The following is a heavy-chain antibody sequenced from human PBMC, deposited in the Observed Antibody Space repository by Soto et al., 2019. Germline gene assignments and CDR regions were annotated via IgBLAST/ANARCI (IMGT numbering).Heavy chain of an antibody. D-gene: IGHD6-13*01. CDR3: ARGRESSSWATYYYYYYGMDV. V-gene: IGHV4-34*01. Sequence: SETLSLTCAVYGGSFSGYYWSWIRQPPGKGLEWIGEINHSGSTNYNPSLKSRVTISVDTSKNQFSLKLSSVTAADTAVYYCARGRESSSWATYYYYYYGMDVWGQGTTVTV. CDR1: GGSFSGYY. J-gene: IGHJ6*02. CDR2: INHSGST.